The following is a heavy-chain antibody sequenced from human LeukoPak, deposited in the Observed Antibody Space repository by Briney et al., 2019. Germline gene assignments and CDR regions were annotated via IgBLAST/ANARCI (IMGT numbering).Heavy chain of an antibody. CDR1: GGSISSGDYS. Sequence: PSQTLSLTCTVSGGSISSGDYSWSWIRQPPGKGLEWIGYIYYSGSTYYNPSLKSRVTISVNTSKNQFSLKLSSVTAADTAVYYCARDYPSTVRLRYLDLWGRGTLVTVSS. D-gene: IGHD4-17*01. CDR2: IYYSGST. V-gene: IGHV4-30-4*01. J-gene: IGHJ2*01. CDR3: ARDYPSTVRLRYLDL.